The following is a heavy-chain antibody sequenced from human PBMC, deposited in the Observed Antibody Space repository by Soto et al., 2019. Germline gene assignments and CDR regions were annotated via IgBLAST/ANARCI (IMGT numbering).Heavy chain of an antibody. CDR3: ARGGYADYEGSGC. CDR2: IYSSVGNT. D-gene: IGHD3-16*01. V-gene: IGHV1-46*01. CDR1: GYTFTSYN. J-gene: IGHJ4*02. Sequence: QVQLLQSGAEVKKPGASVKLSCKASGYTFTSYNIHCVRQAPGQGLEWMGIIYSSVGNTDYAQKIQGRITVTRDMSTSTVYMEMSSLRSEDTAVYYCARGGYADYEGSGCWGQGTLVTVSS.